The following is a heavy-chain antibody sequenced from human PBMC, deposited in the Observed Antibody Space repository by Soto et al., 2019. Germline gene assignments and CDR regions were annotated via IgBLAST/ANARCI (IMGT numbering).Heavy chain of an antibody. Sequence: SETLSLTCTVSGGSISSSSYYWVWIRHPPGKGLEWIGSIYYSGSTYYNPSLKSRVTISVATSKNPFSRKLSSVTAADTAVYYCGYGYSGNDYWGRGTLVTVSS. CDR1: GGSISSSSYY. CDR3: GYGYSGNDY. CDR2: IYYSGST. D-gene: IGHD1-26*01. J-gene: IGHJ4*02. V-gene: IGHV4-39*01.